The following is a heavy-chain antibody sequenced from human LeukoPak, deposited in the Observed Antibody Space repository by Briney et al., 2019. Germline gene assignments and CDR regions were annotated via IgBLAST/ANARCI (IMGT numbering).Heavy chain of an antibody. CDR1: GFSISSSNW. V-gene: IGHV4-28*05. CDR2: IYYSGSI. Sequence: SETLSLTCAVSGFSISSSNWWGWIRQPPGKGLEWIGHIYYSGSIHYNPSLESRVTISVDTSKNQFSLKLSSVTAADTAVYYCARGRGYSGILRVQNYYYMDVWGKGTTVTVSS. D-gene: IGHD5-12*01. CDR3: ARGRGYSGILRVQNYYYMDV. J-gene: IGHJ6*03.